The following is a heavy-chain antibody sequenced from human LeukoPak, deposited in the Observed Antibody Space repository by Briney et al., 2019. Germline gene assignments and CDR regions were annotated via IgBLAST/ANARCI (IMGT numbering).Heavy chain of an antibody. Sequence: GGSLRLSCAASGFTFSSYGMHWVRQAPGKGLEWVAVIWYDGSNKYYADSVKGRFTISRDNSKNTLYLQMNSLRAEDTAVYYCAKDGPPHTMVRGVIRYYFDYWGQGTLVTVSS. CDR1: GFTFSSYG. CDR3: AKDGPPHTMVRGVIRYYFDY. CDR2: IWYDGSNK. V-gene: IGHV3-33*06. D-gene: IGHD3-10*01. J-gene: IGHJ4*02.